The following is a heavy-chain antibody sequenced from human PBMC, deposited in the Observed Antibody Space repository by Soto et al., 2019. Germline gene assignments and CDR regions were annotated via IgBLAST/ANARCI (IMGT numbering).Heavy chain of an antibody. J-gene: IGHJ3*02. CDR1: GFTFSSYS. Sequence: PGGSLRLSCAASGFTFSSYSMNWVRQAPGKGLEWVSSISSSSSYIYYADSVKGRFTISRDNAKNSLNLQMNSLRAEDTAVYYCARDGVVVPAAMVCFDIWGQGTMVTVSS. CDR3: ARDGVVVPAAMVCFDI. CDR2: ISSSSSYI. V-gene: IGHV3-21*01. D-gene: IGHD2-2*01.